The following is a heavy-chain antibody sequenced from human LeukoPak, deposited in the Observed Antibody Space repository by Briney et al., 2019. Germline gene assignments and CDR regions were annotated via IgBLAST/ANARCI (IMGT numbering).Heavy chain of an antibody. CDR2: IYYSGST. CDR3: AREYSSGWDSGNWFDP. V-gene: IGHV4-59*01. CDR1: GGSISSYY. Sequence: SETLSLTCTVSGGSISSYYWSWIRQPPGKGLEWIGYIYYSGSTNYNPSLKSRVTISVDTSKNQFSLKLSSVTAADTAVYYCAREYSSGWDSGNWFDPWGQGTLVTVSS. D-gene: IGHD6-19*01. J-gene: IGHJ5*02.